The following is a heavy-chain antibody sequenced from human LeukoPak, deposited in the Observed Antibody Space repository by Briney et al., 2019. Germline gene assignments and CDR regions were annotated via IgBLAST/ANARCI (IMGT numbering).Heavy chain of an antibody. CDR1: GFTFSSYW. CDR3: ARDRYSSAGGYYYYYMDV. J-gene: IGHJ6*03. D-gene: IGHD6-19*01. V-gene: IGHV3-7*01. Sequence: PGGSLRLSCAASGFTFSSYWMSWVRQAPGKGLEWVANIKQDGSEKYYVDSVKGRFTISRDNVKNSLYLQMNSLRAEDTAVYYCARDRYSSAGGYYYYYMDVWGKGTTVTVSS. CDR2: IKQDGSEK.